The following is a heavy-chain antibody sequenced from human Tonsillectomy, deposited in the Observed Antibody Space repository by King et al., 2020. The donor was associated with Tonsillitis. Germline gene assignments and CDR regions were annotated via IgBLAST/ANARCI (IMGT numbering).Heavy chain of an antibody. Sequence: VQLVESGAEGKKPGESLKISCKGSGYSFTIYWIGWVRPMPGKGLEWMGIIYPGDSDTKYSPSFQGQVTVSADKSISTAYLQWSSLKAADTAMYYCARRRGRGYNCYGFDYWGQGTLVTVSS. CDR1: GYSFTIYW. CDR2: IYPGDSDT. D-gene: IGHD3-22*01. CDR3: ARRRGRGYNCYGFDY. J-gene: IGHJ4*02. V-gene: IGHV5-51*01.